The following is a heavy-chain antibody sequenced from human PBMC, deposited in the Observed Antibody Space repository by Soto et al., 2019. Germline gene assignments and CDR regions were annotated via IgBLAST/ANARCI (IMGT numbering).Heavy chain of an antibody. CDR2: ISSTAGTI. J-gene: IGHJ4*02. V-gene: IGHV3-23*04. CDR3: ANWGKSGSDF. D-gene: IGHD3-16*01. Sequence: EVQLVESGGGLVQPGGSLKLSCAASGFTFSGSAVHWVRQASGKGLEWVSGISSTAGTIYYADPVKGRFTISRDNSKNTLYLQMDSLRAEDTAVYYCANWGKSGSDFWGQGTLVTVSS. CDR1: GFTFSGSA.